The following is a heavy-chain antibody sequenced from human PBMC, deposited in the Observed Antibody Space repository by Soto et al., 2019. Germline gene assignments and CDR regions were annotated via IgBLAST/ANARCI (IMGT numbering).Heavy chain of an antibody. J-gene: IGHJ4*02. D-gene: IGHD4-17*01. CDR3: ARYYGDYGDYFDY. CDR1: GGSISSYY. V-gene: IGHV4-59*01. CDR2: IYYSGST. Sequence: PSETLSLTCTVSGGSISSYYWSWIRQPPGKGLEWIGYIYYSGSTNYNPSLKSRVTISVDTSKNQYSLKLSSVTAADTAVYYCARYYGDYGDYFDYWGQGTLVTVSS.